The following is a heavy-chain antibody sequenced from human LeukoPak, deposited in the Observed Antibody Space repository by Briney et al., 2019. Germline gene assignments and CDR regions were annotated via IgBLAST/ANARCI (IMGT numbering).Heavy chain of an antibody. V-gene: IGHV1-2*02. D-gene: IGHD2-21*01. CDR2: INPNSGGT. CDR3: ARVEAYEDWFDP. CDR1: GYTFTGYY. J-gene: IGHJ5*02. Sequence: ASVKVSCKASGYTFTGYYMHWVRQAPGQGLEWMGWINPNSGGTNYAQKFQVRVTMTRDTSISTAYMELSRLRSDDTAVYHCARVEAYEDWFDPWGQGTLVTVSS.